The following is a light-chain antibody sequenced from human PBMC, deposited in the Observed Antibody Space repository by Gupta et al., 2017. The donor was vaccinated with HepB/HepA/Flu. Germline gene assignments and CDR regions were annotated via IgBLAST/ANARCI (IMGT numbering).Light chain of an antibody. CDR1: SSNIGSNY. CDR2: RNN. Sequence: QSVLTQPPSASGTPGPRVTISCFGSSSNIGSNYVYCYQQPPGTAPKLLIYRNNQRPPGVPDRFSGSKSGTSASLAISGLRAEDEADYYCAAWDDSLSGPVFGGGTKLTVL. J-gene: IGLJ2*01. CDR3: AAWDDSLSGPV. V-gene: IGLV1-47*01.